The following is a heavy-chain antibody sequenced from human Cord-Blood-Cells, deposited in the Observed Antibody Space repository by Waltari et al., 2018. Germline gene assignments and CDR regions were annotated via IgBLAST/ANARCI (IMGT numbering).Heavy chain of an antibody. CDR2: ISGSGGST. D-gene: IGHD3-10*01. J-gene: IGHJ4*02. V-gene: IGHV3-23*01. Sequence: ELQLLESGGGVVQPGGCLRLSCADSGFTFRSYAMIWVRPVPGKGLEWVSAISGSGGSTYYADSVKGRFTISRDNSKNTLYLQMNSLRAEDTAVYNCAKEGGSGSYQTLDYWGQGTLVTVSS. CDR3: AKEGGSGSYQTLDY. CDR1: GFTFRSYA.